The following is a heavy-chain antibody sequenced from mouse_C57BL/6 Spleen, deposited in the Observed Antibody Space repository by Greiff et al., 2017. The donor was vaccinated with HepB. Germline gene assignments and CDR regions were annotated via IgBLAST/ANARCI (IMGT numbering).Heavy chain of an antibody. V-gene: IGHV1-50*01. D-gene: IGHD1-1*01. J-gene: IGHJ4*01. CDR2: IDPSDSYT. CDR1: GYTFTSYW. CDR3: ARRRSSYHAMDY. Sequence: VQLQQPGAELVKPGASVKLSCKASGYTFTSYWMQWVKQRPGQGLEWIGEIDPSDSYTNYNQKFKGKATLTVDTSSSTAYMQLSSLTSEDSAVYYCARRRSSYHAMDYWGQGTSVTVSS.